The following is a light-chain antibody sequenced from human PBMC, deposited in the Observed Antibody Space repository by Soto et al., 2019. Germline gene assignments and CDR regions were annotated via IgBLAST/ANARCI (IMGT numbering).Light chain of an antibody. Sequence: DIQMTQSPSSLSASVGDRVTITCRASQGIRHDLGWYQQKPGKAPKRLIYSASSLQSGVPPRFSGSGSGTEFTLTISSLQPEDFATYYCQQYNSISLLTFGGGTKVEIK. CDR2: SAS. V-gene: IGKV1-17*01. CDR3: QQYNSISLLT. J-gene: IGKJ4*01. CDR1: QGIRHD.